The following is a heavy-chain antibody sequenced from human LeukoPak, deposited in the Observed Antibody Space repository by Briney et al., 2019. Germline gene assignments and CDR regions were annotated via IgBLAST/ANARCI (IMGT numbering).Heavy chain of an antibody. Sequence: PGGSPRLSCAASGFSFSTYWMYWVRQAPGKGLVWVSHINTDGSRINYADSVKGRFTISRDNAKNTLYLQMNSLRAEDTAVYYCARDGAGLVPFDYWGQGTLVTVSS. CDR3: ARDGAGLVPFDY. CDR2: INTDGSRI. J-gene: IGHJ4*02. V-gene: IGHV3-74*01. D-gene: IGHD6-19*01. CDR1: GFSFSTYW.